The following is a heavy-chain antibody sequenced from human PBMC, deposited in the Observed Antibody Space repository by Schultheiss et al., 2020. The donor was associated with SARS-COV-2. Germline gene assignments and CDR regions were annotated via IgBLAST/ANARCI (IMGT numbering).Heavy chain of an antibody. J-gene: IGHJ4*02. D-gene: IGHD4-11*01. CDR1: GFSFDDYA. CDR2: IVWNSGSI. CDR3: ANSDYNFDY. Sequence: GGSLRLSCAASGFSFDDYAMHWVRKAPGKGLEWVSGIVWNSGSIGYADSVKGRFTISRDNAKNSLYLQMNSLRAEDTAVYYCANSDYNFDYWGQGTLVTVSS. V-gene: IGHV3-9*01.